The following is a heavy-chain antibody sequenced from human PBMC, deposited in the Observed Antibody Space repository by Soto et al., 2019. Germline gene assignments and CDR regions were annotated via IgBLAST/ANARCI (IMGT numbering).Heavy chain of an antibody. J-gene: IGHJ4*02. V-gene: IGHV3-23*01. Sequence: GGSLRLSCAASGFTFSIYAMNWVRQAPGKGLEWVSISGGGGTTYYVDSVKGRFTISRDNSKNTLYLQMNSLRAEDTAVYYCAKAFDYGGNSAVDYWGRGTLVTVSS. D-gene: IGHD4-17*01. CDR1: GFTFSIYA. CDR2: SGGGGTT. CDR3: AKAFDYGGNSAVDY.